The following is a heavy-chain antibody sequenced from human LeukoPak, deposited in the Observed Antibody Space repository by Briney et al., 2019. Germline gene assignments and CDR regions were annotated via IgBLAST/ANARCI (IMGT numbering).Heavy chain of an antibody. CDR3: AKDRDTGAAGYYFDH. CDR2: ISYDGSDK. V-gene: IGHV3-30*18. D-gene: IGHD6-13*01. CDR1: GFTFSSYG. Sequence: QAGGSLRLSCAASGFTFSSYGMHWVRQAPGKGLQWVAVISYDGSDKYHADSVKGRFTISRDNSKNTLYLQMNSLRAEDTAVYYCAKDRDTGAAGYYFDHWGQGTLVTVSS. J-gene: IGHJ4*02.